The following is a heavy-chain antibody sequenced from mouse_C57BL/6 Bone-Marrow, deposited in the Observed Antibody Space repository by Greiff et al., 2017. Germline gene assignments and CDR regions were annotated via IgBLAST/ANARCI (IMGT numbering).Heavy chain of an antibody. D-gene: IGHD1-1*01. V-gene: IGHV14-3*01. CDR3: ARDCYYGSRGAWFAY. Sequence: EVQLQQSVAELVRPGASVKLSCTASGFNIKNTYMHWVKQRPEQGLEWIGRIDPANGNTKYAPKFQGKATITADTSSNTAYLQLSSLTSEDTAIYYCARDCYYGSRGAWFAYWGQGTLVTVSA. J-gene: IGHJ3*01. CDR1: GFNIKNTY. CDR2: IDPANGNT.